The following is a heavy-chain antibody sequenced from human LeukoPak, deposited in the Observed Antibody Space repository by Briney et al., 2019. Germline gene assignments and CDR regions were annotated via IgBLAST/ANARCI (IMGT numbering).Heavy chain of an antibody. J-gene: IGHJ4*02. Sequence: GASVTVSCKASGYTFTGYYMHWVRQAPGQGLEWMGWINPNSGGTNYAQKFQGRVTMTRDTSISTAYMELSRLRSDDTAVYYCARSTAARGALYFDYWGQGTLVTVSS. V-gene: IGHV1-2*02. D-gene: IGHD3-10*01. CDR1: GYTFTGYY. CDR3: ARSTAARGALYFDY. CDR2: INPNSGGT.